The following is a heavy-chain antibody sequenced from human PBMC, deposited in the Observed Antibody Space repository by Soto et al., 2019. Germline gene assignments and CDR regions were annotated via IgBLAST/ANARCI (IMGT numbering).Heavy chain of an antibody. D-gene: IGHD3-10*01. CDR1: GGSITSGNSYS. CDR2: ISHTGST. CDR3: ARAVAPYFGTWFDP. V-gene: IGHV4-30-2*01. Sequence: SETLSLTCAVSGGSITSGNSYSWSWIRQPPGKGLEWIGSISHTGSTSYNPSLKSRLTMSVDKSKNQFSLRLSSVTAADMAVYYCARAVAPYFGTWFDPWGQGILVTAPQ. J-gene: IGHJ5*02.